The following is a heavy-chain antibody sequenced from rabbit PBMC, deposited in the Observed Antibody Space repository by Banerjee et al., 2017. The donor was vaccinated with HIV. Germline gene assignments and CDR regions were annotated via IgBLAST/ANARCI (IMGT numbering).Heavy chain of an antibody. Sequence: QSLEESGGDLVKPGASLTLTCTASGFSFSSSYYMCWVRQAPGKGLEWIACIYAGSSGSTYYASWAKGRFTISKTSSTTVTLQMTSLTAADTATYFCARDFPRYAGYAGYGSFFNLWGPGTLVTVS. CDR3: ARDFPRYAGYAGYGSFFNL. J-gene: IGHJ4*01. CDR1: GFSFSSSYY. D-gene: IGHD7-1*01. CDR2: IYAGSSGST. V-gene: IGHV1S40*01.